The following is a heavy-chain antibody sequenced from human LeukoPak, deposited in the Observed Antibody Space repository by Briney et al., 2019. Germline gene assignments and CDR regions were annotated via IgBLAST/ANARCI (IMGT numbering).Heavy chain of an antibody. CDR2: INPSGGST. V-gene: IGHV1-46*01. CDR1: GYTFTSYY. D-gene: IGHD2-21*02. J-gene: IGHJ6*02. Sequence: GASVKVSCKASGYTFTSYYMHWVRQAPGQGLEWMGIINPSGGSTSYAQKFQGRVTMTRNTSISTAYMELSSLRSEDTAVYYCARGPPHDSRYYYGMDVWGQGTTVTVSS. CDR3: ARGPPHDSRYYYGMDV.